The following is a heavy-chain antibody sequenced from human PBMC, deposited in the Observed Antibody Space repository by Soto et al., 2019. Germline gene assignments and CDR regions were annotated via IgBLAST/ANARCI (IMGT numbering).Heavy chain of an antibody. J-gene: IGHJ4*02. CDR1: GGSFSGYY. CDR2: INHSGST. CDR3: ATGPRIAAAGGFDY. Sequence: SETLSLTCAVYGGSFSGYYWSWIRQPPGKGLEWIGEINHSGSTNYNPSLKSRVTISVDTSKHQFSLKLSSVTAADTAVYYCATGPRIAAAGGFDYWGQGTLVTVSS. D-gene: IGHD6-13*01. V-gene: IGHV4-34*01.